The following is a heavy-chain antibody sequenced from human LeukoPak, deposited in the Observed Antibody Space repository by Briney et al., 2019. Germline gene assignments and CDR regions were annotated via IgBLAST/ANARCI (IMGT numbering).Heavy chain of an antibody. J-gene: IGHJ4*02. Sequence: GGSLRLSCAASGFTFSSYAMSWVRQAPGKGLEWVSVISGGGGSTYYADSVKGRFSISRDNSKNTLYLQMNSLRADDTAVYYCAKDLWKADYWGQGTLVTVSS. V-gene: IGHV3-23*01. CDR1: GFTFSSYA. CDR3: AKDLWKADY. D-gene: IGHD3-3*01. CDR2: ISGGGGST.